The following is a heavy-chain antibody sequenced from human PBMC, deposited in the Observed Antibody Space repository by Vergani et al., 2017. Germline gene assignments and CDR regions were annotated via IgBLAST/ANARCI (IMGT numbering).Heavy chain of an antibody. CDR2: INNNGGST. D-gene: IGHD2-2*01. V-gene: IGHV3-23*01. CDR1: GFTFNSYA. Sequence: QLLESGGGLIQPGGSLEPSVAASGFTFNSYAMTWFRQAPGKGLEGFSGINNNGGSTYYADPLKGRFTISRDNSKNTLYLQMTDLRAEDTATYYCAKVCGSTSCPYGGGAFDVWGHGTMVTVSS. CDR3: AKVCGSTSCPYGGGAFDV. J-gene: IGHJ3*01.